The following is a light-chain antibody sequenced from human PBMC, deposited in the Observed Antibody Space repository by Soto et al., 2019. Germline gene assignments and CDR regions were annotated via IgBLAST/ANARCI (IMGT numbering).Light chain of an antibody. CDR2: AAS. V-gene: IGKV1-8*01. J-gene: IGKJ1*01. CDR3: QQYYSYPHGT. CDR1: QGISSY. Sequence: AIRMTQSPSSLSASTGDRVTITCRASQGISSYLAWYQQKPGKAPKLLIYAASTLQSGVPSRFSGSGSGTDFTLTISCLQSEDFATYYCQQYYSYPHGTFGQGTKV.